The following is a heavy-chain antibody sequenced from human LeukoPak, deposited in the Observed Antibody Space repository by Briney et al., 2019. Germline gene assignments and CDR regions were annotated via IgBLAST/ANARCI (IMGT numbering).Heavy chain of an antibody. CDR1: GLTFSSYA. Sequence: GGSLRLSCAASGLTFSSYAMSWVRQAPGKGLEWVSAISGSGGSTYYADSVKGRFTISRDNSKNTLYLQMNSPRAEDTAVYYCAKDKTTVTPEGIGMDVWGQGTTVTVSS. V-gene: IGHV3-23*01. CDR2: ISGSGGST. J-gene: IGHJ6*02. CDR3: AKDKTTVTPEGIGMDV. D-gene: IGHD4-17*01.